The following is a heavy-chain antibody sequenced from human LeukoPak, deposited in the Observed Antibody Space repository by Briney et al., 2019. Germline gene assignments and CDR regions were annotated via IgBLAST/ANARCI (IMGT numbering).Heavy chain of an antibody. V-gene: IGHV3-53*01. D-gene: IGHD5-12*01. CDR2: IYSDGST. CDR1: GLTVSSYY. J-gene: IGHJ3*02. Sequence: PGGSLRLSCAASGLTVSSYYMNWVRPAPGKGLEWVSVIYSDGSTYYADSVKGRFTISRDNSKNTLYLQMNSLRAEDTAVYYCARGSSGYDRDAFDIWGQGTMVTVSS. CDR3: ARGSSGYDRDAFDI.